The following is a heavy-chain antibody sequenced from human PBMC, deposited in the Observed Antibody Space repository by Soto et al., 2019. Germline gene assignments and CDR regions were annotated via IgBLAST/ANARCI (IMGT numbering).Heavy chain of an antibody. V-gene: IGHV1-69*01. Sequence: QVQLVQSGAEVKKPGSSVKVYCKASGGTFSSYAISWVRQAPGQGLEWMGGIIPIVGTANYAQKFQGRVTITADESTRTVYMERRSLRSEDTAVYYCARDVRITMGRGVYTDYYYGMDAWGQGTTVTVSS. CDR1: GGTFSSYA. CDR2: IIPIVGTA. J-gene: IGHJ6*02. CDR3: ARDVRITMGRGVYTDYYYGMDA. D-gene: IGHD3-10*01.